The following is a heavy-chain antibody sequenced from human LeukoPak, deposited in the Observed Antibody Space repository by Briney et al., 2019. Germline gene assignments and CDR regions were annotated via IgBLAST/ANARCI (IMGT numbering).Heavy chain of an antibody. CDR3: ASTTAVAGDNWFDP. V-gene: IGHV1-18*01. CDR1: GYTFTSYG. CDR2: ISAYNGNT. D-gene: IGHD6-19*01. J-gene: IGHJ5*02. Sequence: ASVKVSCKASGYTFTSYGISWVRQAPGQGLEWMGWISAYNGNTNYAQKLQGRVTMTTDTSTSTAYMELRSLRSDDTAVYYCASTTAVAGDNWFDPWGQGTLVTVSS.